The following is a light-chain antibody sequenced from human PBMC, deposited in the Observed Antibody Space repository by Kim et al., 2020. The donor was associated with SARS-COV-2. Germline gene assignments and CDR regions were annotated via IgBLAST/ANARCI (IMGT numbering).Light chain of an antibody. Sequence: VSRGGRAPLSCSASQSVSSNLAWYQQKPGQAPRLLIYGASTRATGIPARFSGSGSGTEFTLTISSLQSEDFAVYYCQQYSNWPLTFGGGTKVDIK. CDR2: GAS. CDR3: QQYSNWPLT. CDR1: QSVSSN. J-gene: IGKJ4*01. V-gene: IGKV3-15*01.